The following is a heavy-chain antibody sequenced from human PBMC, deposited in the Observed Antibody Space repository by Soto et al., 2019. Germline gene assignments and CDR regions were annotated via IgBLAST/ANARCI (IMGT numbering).Heavy chain of an antibody. J-gene: IGHJ5*02. CDR1: GYSFTIYW. CDR2: IDPTDSYT. CDR3: ARHGSTYYDRA. D-gene: IGHD3-22*01. Sequence: GESLKISCKGSGYSFTIYWISWVRQMPGKGLEWMGDIDPTDSYTNYSPSFQGHVSISADKSISTAYLQWGSLMASDTAMYYCARHGSTYYDRAWGQGTPVTVSS. V-gene: IGHV5-10-1*01.